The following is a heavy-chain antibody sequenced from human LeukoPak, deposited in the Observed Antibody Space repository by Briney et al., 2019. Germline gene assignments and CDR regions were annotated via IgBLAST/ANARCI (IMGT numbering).Heavy chain of an antibody. CDR1: GFTFSNYW. CDR3: ARASDPWLQLT. D-gene: IGHD5-24*01. V-gene: IGHV3-7*05. Sequence: PGGSLTLSCAASGFTFSNYWMIGVRQAPGKGLDWVANIKQDGSEKRYADSVRGRFSINRENAQISLYLQMKIQRADDTAVCYFARASDPWLQLTWGQGTLVTVSS. J-gene: IGHJ5*02. CDR2: IKQDGSEK.